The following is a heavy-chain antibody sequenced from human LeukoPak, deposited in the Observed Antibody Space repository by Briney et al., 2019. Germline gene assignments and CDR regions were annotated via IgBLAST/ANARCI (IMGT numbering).Heavy chain of an antibody. V-gene: IGHV4-59*08. CDR3: ASSTYSSSSWSYEYAFDI. Sequence: SETLSLTCTVSGGSISSYYWSWIRQPPGKGLEWIGYIYYSGSTNYNPSLKSRVTISVDTSKNQFSLKLSSVTAADTAVYYCASSTYSSSSWSYEYAFDIWGQGTMVTVSS. CDR2: IYYSGST. CDR1: GGSISSYY. D-gene: IGHD6-6*01. J-gene: IGHJ3*02.